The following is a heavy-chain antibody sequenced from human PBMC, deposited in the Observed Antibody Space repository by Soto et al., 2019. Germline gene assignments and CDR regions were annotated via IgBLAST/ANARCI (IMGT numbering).Heavy chain of an antibody. D-gene: IGHD3-16*01. CDR1: GGTFSSYA. CDR2: IIPIFDTA. Sequence: QVQRVQSGAEVKKPGSSVKVSCKASGGTFSSYAISWVRQAPGQGLEWMGGIIPIFDTANYAQKFQGRVTITADESTSTAYMELSSLRSEHTAVYYCAREVMANGWFDPWGQGTLVTVSS. J-gene: IGHJ5*02. V-gene: IGHV1-69*01. CDR3: AREVMANGWFDP.